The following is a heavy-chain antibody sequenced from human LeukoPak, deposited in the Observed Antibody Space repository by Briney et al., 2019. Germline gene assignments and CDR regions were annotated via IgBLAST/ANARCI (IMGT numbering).Heavy chain of an antibody. CDR3: ASGRYMVRGVTRRYYYYGMDV. CDR2: IYPGDSDT. CDR1: GYSFTSYW. Sequence: GESLKISCKGSGYSFTSYWIGWVRQMPGKGLEWMGIIYPGDSDTRYSPSFQGQVTISADKSISTAYLQWSSLKASDTAMYYCASGRYMVRGVTRRYYYYGMDVWGQGTTVTVSS. J-gene: IGHJ6*02. D-gene: IGHD3-10*01. V-gene: IGHV5-51*01.